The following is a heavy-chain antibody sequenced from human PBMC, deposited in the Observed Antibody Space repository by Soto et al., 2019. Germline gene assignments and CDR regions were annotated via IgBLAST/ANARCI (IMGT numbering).Heavy chain of an antibody. V-gene: IGHV1-69*01. CDR3: ARNGTYSSSLSQYSGMDV. CDR2: IVPMFGTA. Sequence: QVQLVQSGAEVKEPGSSVKVSCKASGGTFADFIMNWVRQTPGQGLEWMGGIVPMFGTATYAEKFKGRVTISATGSTSTAYMELTSLRSEDTAVYYCARNGTYSSSLSQYSGMDVWGQGTTFTVS. J-gene: IGHJ6*02. D-gene: IGHD6-6*01. CDR1: GGTFADFI.